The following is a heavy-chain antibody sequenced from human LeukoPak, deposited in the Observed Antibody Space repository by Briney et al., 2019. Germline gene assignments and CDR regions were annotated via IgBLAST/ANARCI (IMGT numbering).Heavy chain of an antibody. D-gene: IGHD3-9*01. Sequence: SGTLSLTCAVFGGSISSSNWWSWVRQPPGKGLEWIGEIYHSGSTNYNPSLKSRVTISVDKSKNQFSLKLSSVTAADTAVYYCARDGGDILTGYAFDIWGQGTMVTVSS. CDR1: GGSISSSNW. V-gene: IGHV4-4*02. CDR3: ARDGGDILTGYAFDI. J-gene: IGHJ3*02. CDR2: IYHSGST.